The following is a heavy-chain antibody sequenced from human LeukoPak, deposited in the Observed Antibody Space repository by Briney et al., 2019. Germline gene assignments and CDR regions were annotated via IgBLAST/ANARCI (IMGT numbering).Heavy chain of an antibody. V-gene: IGHV4-30-2*01. J-gene: IGHJ3*02. CDR3: AGIYGRGAFDI. CDR1: GGSITNGAYS. Sequence: PSETLSLTCAVSGGSITNGAYSWSWIRQPPGKGLEWIGYIYHSGSTYYNPSLKSRVTISVDTSKNQFSLKLSSVTAADTAVYYCAGIYGRGAFDIWGQGTMVTVSS. CDR2: IYHSGST. D-gene: IGHD5-12*01.